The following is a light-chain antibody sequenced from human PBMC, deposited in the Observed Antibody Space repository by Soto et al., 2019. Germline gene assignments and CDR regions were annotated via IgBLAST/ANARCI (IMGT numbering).Light chain of an antibody. V-gene: IGKV3-20*01. Sequence: ETVLTQSPGTLSLSPGERATLSCRASQTIRSNYLAWYRQTPGQAPRLLIYGASNRATGIADRFSGSGSGTYFTLIISRLEPEDFALYYYQQYGSSPWTFVQGTKVEIK. CDR3: QQYGSSPWT. J-gene: IGKJ1*01. CDR2: GAS. CDR1: QTIRSNY.